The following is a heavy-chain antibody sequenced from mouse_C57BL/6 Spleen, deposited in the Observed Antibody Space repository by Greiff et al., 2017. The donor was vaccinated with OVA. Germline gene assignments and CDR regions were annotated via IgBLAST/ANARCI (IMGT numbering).Heavy chain of an antibody. D-gene: IGHD1-1*01. Sequence: QVQLQQPGAELVRPGSSVKLSCKASGYTFTSYWMHWVKQRPIQGLEWIGNIDPSDSETHYNQKFKDKATLTVDQSSSTAYMQLSSLTSEDSAVYYCARSLITTVVATDYWGQGTTLTVSS. CDR2: IDPSDSET. CDR3: ARSLITTVVATDY. V-gene: IGHV1-52*01. J-gene: IGHJ2*01. CDR1: GYTFTSYW.